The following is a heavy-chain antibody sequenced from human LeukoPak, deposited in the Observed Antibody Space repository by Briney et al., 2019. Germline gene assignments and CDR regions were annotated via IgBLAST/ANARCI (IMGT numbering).Heavy chain of an antibody. Sequence: PGGSLRLSCAASGFTFSSYGMHWVRQAPGKGLEWVAFIRYDGSNKYYADSVKGRFTISRDNSKNTLYLQMNSLRAEDTAVYYCAKGRGYSYGLPFLYWGQGTLVTVSS. CDR3: AKGRGYSYGLPFLY. J-gene: IGHJ4*02. D-gene: IGHD5-18*01. CDR2: IRYDGSNK. V-gene: IGHV3-30*02. CDR1: GFTFSSYG.